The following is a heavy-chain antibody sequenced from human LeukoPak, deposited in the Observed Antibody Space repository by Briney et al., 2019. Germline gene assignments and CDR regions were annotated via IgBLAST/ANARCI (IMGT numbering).Heavy chain of an antibody. J-gene: IGHJ6*02. V-gene: IGHV3-11*01. CDR3: ARARGSSYYGMDV. Sequence: PGGSLRLSCAASGFPFSDYYMSWIRQAPGKGLEWVSYISSSGDTIYYADSVKGRFTISRDNAKNSVHLQMNSLRAEDTAVYYCARARGSSYYGMDVWGQGTTVTVSS. CDR1: GFPFSDYY. CDR2: ISSSGDTI. D-gene: IGHD3-10*01.